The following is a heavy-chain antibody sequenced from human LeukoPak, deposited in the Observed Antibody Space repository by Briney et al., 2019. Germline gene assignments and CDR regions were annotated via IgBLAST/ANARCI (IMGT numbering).Heavy chain of an antibody. J-gene: IGHJ4*02. Sequence: GGSLRLSCAASGVSFSSYAMSWVRKAPGKGLERVSGVSGSDGSTYYADSVKGRLTISRDNSKNTLYLQMNSLRAEDTAVYYFAKDGGQGADYWGQGTLVSVSS. D-gene: IGHD2-15*01. CDR3: AKDGGQGADY. V-gene: IGHV3-23*01. CDR2: VSGSDGST. CDR1: GVSFSSYA.